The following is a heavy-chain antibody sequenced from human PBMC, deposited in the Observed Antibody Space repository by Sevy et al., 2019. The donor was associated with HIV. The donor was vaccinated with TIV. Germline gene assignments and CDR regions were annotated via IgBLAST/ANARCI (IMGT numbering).Heavy chain of an antibody. D-gene: IGHD3-22*01. CDR3: ARGGYYYDNAAYYALDS. J-gene: IGHJ4*02. V-gene: IGHV3-33*01. Sequence: GGSLRLSCAATGLPFSNYAMHWVRKAPGKGLEWVEIIWSDGAYQYQGDSVKGRFTISRDNSKNTLYLQMNNVRVEDTAVYYCARGGYYYDNAAYYALDSWGQGTLVTVSS. CDR2: IWSDGAYQ. CDR1: GLPFSNYA.